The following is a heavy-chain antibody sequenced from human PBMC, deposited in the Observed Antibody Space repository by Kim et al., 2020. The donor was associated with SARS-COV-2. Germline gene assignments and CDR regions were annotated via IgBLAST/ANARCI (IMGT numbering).Heavy chain of an antibody. V-gene: IGHV2-5*02. CDR3: AHSEGFDY. Sequence: DDDKRYSPSLKTRLTITKDTSKNQVILTMTNMDPVDTATYYCAHSEGFDYWGQGILVTVSS. CDR2: DDDK. J-gene: IGHJ4*02.